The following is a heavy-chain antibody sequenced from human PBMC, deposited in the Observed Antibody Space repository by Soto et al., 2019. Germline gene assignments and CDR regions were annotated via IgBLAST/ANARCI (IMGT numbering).Heavy chain of an antibody. Sequence: PGGSLRLSCAASGFTFSSYWMSWVRQAPGKGLEWVANIKQDGSEKYYVDSVKGRFTISRDNAKNSLYLQMKSLRAEDTAVYYCARGFYFWSGYPFPTDQGVMDVWGQGTKVTVS. CDR1: GFTFSSYW. D-gene: IGHD3-3*01. CDR2: IKQDGSEK. J-gene: IGHJ6*02. V-gene: IGHV3-7*01. CDR3: ARGFYFWSGYPFPTDQGVMDV.